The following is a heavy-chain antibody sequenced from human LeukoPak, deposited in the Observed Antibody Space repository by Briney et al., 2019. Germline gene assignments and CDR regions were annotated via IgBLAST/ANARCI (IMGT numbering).Heavy chain of an antibody. CDR1: GFTFSNAW. CDR3: ATSYYGSGTYYNWFDP. Sequence: PGGSLRLSCAASGFTFSNAWMSWVRQAPGKGLEWIGYIHSIGTTNYNPSLESRLTISIDTSKNQFSLKLSSVTAADTAVYYCATSYYGSGTYYNWFDPWGQGTLVTVSS. J-gene: IGHJ5*02. CDR2: IHSIGTT. D-gene: IGHD3-10*01. V-gene: IGHV4-59*01.